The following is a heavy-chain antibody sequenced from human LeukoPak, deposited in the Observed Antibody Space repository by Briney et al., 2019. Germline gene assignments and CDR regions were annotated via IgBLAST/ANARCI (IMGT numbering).Heavy chain of an antibody. V-gene: IGHV3-74*01. CDR3: ARGSSTWHLDY. D-gene: IGHD6-13*01. CDR1: GFTFSNYW. CDR2: TNSDRRTT. Sequence: GGSLRLSCAASGFTFSNYWMHWVRQAPGKGPVWVSRTNSDRRTTSYADSVKGRFTISRDNGKNTLYLQMNSLRVEDTAVYYCARGSSTWHLDYWGQGTLVTVSS. J-gene: IGHJ4*02.